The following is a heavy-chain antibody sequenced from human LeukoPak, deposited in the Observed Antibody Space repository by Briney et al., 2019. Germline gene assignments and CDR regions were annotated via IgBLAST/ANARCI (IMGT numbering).Heavy chain of an antibody. CDR3: ARGSAAAAYYYYGMDV. D-gene: IGHD6-13*01. V-gene: IGHV3-48*01. J-gene: IGHJ6*02. CDR2: ISSSSSTI. Sequence: PGGSLRLSCAASGFTFSSYSMNWVRQAPGKGLEWVSYISSSSSTIYYADSVKGRFTISRDNAKNSLYLQMNSLRAEDTAVYYCARGSAAAAYYYYGMDVWGQGTTVTVSS. CDR1: GFTFSSYS.